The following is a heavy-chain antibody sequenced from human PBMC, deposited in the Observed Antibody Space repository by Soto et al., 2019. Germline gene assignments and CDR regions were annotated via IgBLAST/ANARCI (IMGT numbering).Heavy chain of an antibody. D-gene: IGHD2-21*01. V-gene: IGHV5-51*01. CDR1: GYNFGAYW. CDR2: IFPGDSDT. Sequence: PGESLKISCQGSGYNFGAYWIGWVRQMPGKGLEWMGIIFPGDSDTRYRPSFQGQVTISVDRSINTAYLQWSSLKASDTAVYFCARRTSSGAIADWGQGKMVTVSS. CDR3: ARRTSSGAIAD. J-gene: IGHJ4*02.